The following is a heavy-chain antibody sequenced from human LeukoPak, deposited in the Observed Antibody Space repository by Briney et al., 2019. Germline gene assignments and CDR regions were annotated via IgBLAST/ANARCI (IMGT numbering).Heavy chain of an antibody. V-gene: IGHV3-30*18. J-gene: IGHJ4*02. CDR3: AKVRAVAGTGSKSLFDY. Sequence: GRSLRLSRAASGFTFSSYGMHWVRQAPGKGLEWVAVISYDGSNKYYADSVKGRFTISRDNSKNTLYLQMNSLRAEDTAVYYCAKVRAVAGTGSKSLFDYWGQGTLVTVSS. CDR1: GFTFSSYG. D-gene: IGHD6-19*01. CDR2: ISYDGSNK.